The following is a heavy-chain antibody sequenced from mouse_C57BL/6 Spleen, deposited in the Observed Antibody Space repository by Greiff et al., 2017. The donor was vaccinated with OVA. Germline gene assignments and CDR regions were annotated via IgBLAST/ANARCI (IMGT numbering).Heavy chain of an antibody. CDR2: ISSGSSTI. CDR3: AIYGNYYAMDY. Sequence: DVKLQESGGGLVKPGGSLKLSCAASGFTFSDYGMHWVRQAPEKGLEWVAYISSGSSTIYYADTVKGRFTISRDNAKNTLFLQMTSLRSEDTAMYYCAIYGNYYAMDYWGQGTSVTVSS. D-gene: IGHD2-1*01. J-gene: IGHJ4*01. V-gene: IGHV5-17*01. CDR1: GFTFSDYG.